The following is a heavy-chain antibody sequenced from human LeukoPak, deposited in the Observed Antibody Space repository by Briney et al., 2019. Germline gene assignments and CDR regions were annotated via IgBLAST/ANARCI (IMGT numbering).Heavy chain of an antibody. Sequence: ASVKVSCKASGYTFTGYYMNWVRQAPGQGLEWMGWINPNSGGTNYAQKFQGRVTMTRDTSISTAYMELSRLRSDDTAVYYCARDLDENCGGDCYPDYWGQGTLVTVSS. CDR3: ARDLDENCGGDCYPDY. D-gene: IGHD2-21*02. CDR1: GYTFTGYY. J-gene: IGHJ4*02. V-gene: IGHV1-2*02. CDR2: INPNSGGT.